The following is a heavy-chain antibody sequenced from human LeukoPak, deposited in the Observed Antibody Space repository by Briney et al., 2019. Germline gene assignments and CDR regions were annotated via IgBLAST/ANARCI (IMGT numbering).Heavy chain of an antibody. CDR1: GYTFTAYY. J-gene: IGHJ3*02. D-gene: IGHD6-19*01. CDR2: INPNSGGT. CDR3: ARERGTLAVAGDAVDI. Sequence: VASVKVSCKASGYTFTAYYMHWVRQAPGEGLEWMGWINPNSGGTKYAQKFQGRVTMTRDTSINTAYMEVRRLTSDDTAVYYCARERGTLAVAGDAVDIWGQGTMVTVSS. V-gene: IGHV1-2*02.